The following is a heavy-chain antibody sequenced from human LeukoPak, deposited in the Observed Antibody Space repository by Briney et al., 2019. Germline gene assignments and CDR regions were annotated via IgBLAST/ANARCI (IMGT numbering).Heavy chain of an antibody. D-gene: IGHD3-22*01. J-gene: IGHJ1*01. CDR1: GFIFRDYY. Sequence: GGSLRLSCAASGFIFRDYYMSWIRQAPGRGLEWASCISSSPSPTYYADSVKGRFTISRDNAKNSLFLQMNSLRAEDTAVYYCAAQRGDSYSSPGPYPPFPFWGPGTLVTVSS. CDR3: AAQRGDSYSSPGPYPPFPF. CDR2: ISSSPSPT. V-gene: IGHV3-11*01.